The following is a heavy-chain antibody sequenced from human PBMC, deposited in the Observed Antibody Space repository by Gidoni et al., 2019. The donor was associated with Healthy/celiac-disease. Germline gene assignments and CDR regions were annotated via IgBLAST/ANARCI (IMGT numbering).Heavy chain of an antibody. CDR2: ISGSGGST. J-gene: IGHJ4*02. D-gene: IGHD1-26*01. V-gene: IGHV3-23*01. CDR3: AKGEWELLSRAPW. Sequence: EVQLLESGGGLVQPGGSLRLSCAASGFTFSSYAMSWVRQAPGKGLEWVSAISGSGGSTYYADSVEGRFTISRDNSKNTLYLQMNSLRAEDTAVYYCAKGEWELLSRAPWWGQGTLVTVSS. CDR1: GFTFSSYA.